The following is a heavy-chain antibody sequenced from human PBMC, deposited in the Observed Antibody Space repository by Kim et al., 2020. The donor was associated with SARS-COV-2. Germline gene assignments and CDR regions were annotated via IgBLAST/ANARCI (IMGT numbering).Heavy chain of an antibody. CDR2: INHSGST. V-gene: IGHV4-34*01. CDR1: GGSFSGYY. Sequence: SETLSLTCAVYGGSFSGYYWSWIRQPPGKGLEWIGEINHSGSTNYNPSLKSRVTISVDTSKNQFSLKLSSVTAADTAVYYCARFSVAAAGTVVFDYWGQGTLVTVSS. J-gene: IGHJ4*02. D-gene: IGHD6-13*01. CDR3: ARFSVAAAGTVVFDY.